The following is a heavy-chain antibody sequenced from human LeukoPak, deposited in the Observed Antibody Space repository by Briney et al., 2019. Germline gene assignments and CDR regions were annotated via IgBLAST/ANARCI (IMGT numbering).Heavy chain of an antibody. D-gene: IGHD6-6*01. CDR2: INHSGST. CDR3: ARGRAARLHY. Sequence: PSETLSLTCAVYGGPFSGYYWRWLRQPPGKGLEWIGEINHSGSTNYNPPLKTRVTILVDTSKNQFSLKLSSVPAADTAVYYCARGRAARLHYWGQGTLVTVSS. CDR1: GGPFSGYY. J-gene: IGHJ4*02. V-gene: IGHV4-34*01.